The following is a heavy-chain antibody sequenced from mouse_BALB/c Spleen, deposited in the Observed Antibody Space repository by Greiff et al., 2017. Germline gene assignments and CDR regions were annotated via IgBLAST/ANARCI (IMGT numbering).Heavy chain of an antibody. J-gene: IGHJ2*01. V-gene: IGHV1S81*02. CDR3: ARGGLLWLRGGFDY. Sequence: QVQLQQSGAELVKPGASVKLSCKASGYTFTSYWMHWVKQRPGQGLEWIGEINPSNGRTNYNEKFKSKATLTVDKSSSTAYMQLSSLTSEDSAVYYCARGGLLWLRGGFDYWGQGTTLTVSS. CDR2: INPSNGRT. CDR1: GYTFTSYW. D-gene: IGHD2-2*01.